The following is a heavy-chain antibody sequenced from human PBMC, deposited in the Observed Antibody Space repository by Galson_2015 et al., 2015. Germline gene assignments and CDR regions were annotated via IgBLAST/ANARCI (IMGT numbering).Heavy chain of an antibody. Sequence: SLRLSCAASEFTFSRYYMSWVRQAPGEGLEWFSSISSTTTYIYYADSVKSRFTISRDNAKNSLYLPTTSLGAEDTAVYYCARQILDYDFWSGYYPTNFDYWGQGTLVTVSS. CDR3: ARQILDYDFWSGYYPTNFDY. V-gene: IGHV3-21*01. CDR1: EFTFSRYY. J-gene: IGHJ4*02. CDR2: ISSTTTYI. D-gene: IGHD3-3*01.